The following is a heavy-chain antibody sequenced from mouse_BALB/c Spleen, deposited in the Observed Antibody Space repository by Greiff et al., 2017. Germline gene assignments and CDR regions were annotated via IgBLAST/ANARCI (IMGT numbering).Heavy chain of an antibody. CDR2: ISNGGGST. J-gene: IGHJ2*01. CDR3: ARQVGYYFDY. V-gene: IGHV5-12-2*01. Sequence: EVKVVESGGGLVQPGGSLKLSCAASGFTFSSYTMSWVRQTPEKRLEWVAYISNGGGSTYYPDTVKGRFTISRDNAKNTLYLQMSSLKSEDTAMYYCARQVGYYFDYWGQGTTLTVSS. CDR1: GFTFSSYT.